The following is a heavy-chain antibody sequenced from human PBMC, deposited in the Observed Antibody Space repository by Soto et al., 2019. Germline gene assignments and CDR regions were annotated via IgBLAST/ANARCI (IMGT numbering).Heavy chain of an antibody. CDR3: ARDWGGFDY. CDR1: GYTLTSYD. J-gene: IGHJ4*02. Sequence: QVQLVQSGAEVKKPGASVKVSCKSSGYTLTSYDITWVRQAPGQGLEWMGWVSAYNGNTNYAQKFQGRVSMTKDTSTSTVYMELRSLRSDDTAMYYCARDWGGFDYWGQGTLVTVSS. D-gene: IGHD7-27*01. V-gene: IGHV1-18*01. CDR2: VSAYNGNT.